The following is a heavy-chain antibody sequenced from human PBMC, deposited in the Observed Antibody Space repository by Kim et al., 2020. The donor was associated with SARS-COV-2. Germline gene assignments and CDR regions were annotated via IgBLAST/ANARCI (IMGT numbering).Heavy chain of an antibody. V-gene: IGHV3-72*01. Sequence: GGSLRLSCAASGFTLSDYFMDWVRQVPGKGLEWIGRSRHRPRTYTTEYAASVQGRFTVSRDDSTTSLHLLMTSLRTEDTAVYYCVRDHKSFDLWGQGTLVTVSS. J-gene: IGHJ5*02. CDR2: SRHRPRTYTT. CDR3: VRDHKSFDL. CDR1: GFTLSDYF.